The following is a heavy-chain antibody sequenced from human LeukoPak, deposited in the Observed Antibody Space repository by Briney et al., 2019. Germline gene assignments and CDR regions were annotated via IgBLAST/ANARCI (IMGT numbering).Heavy chain of an antibody. CDR3: ARESSVVRGVITDFDY. Sequence: GGSLRLSCAASGFTFTNYWMSWVRQAPGKGLEWVANIKADGSEKYYVDSVKGRFTISRDNAKNSLYLQMNSLRAEDTAVYYCARESSVVRGVITDFDYWGQGTLVTVSS. V-gene: IGHV3-7*01. J-gene: IGHJ4*02. D-gene: IGHD3-10*01. CDR2: IKADGSEK. CDR1: GFTFTNYW.